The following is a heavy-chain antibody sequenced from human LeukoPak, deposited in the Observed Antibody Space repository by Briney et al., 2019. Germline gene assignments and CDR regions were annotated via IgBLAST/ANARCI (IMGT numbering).Heavy chain of an antibody. Sequence: GGSLRLSCAASGFPFSSYGMHWVHQAPGKGLEWVARLVYDARSDYANSVKGRFSISRDDSKNTLFLDMSNLRVEDTALYYCARDLSAAFDLWGQGVLVTVSS. D-gene: IGHD6-25*01. J-gene: IGHJ4*02. V-gene: IGHV3-33*01. CDR2: LVYDARS. CDR3: ARDLSAAFDL. CDR1: GFPFSSYG.